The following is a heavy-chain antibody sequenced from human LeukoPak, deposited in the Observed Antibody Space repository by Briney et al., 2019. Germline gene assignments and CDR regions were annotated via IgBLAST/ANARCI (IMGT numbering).Heavy chain of an antibody. CDR2: ISSSSSYI. Sequence: PGGSLRLSCAASGFTFSAYSMNCVRQAPGKGLEWVSSISSSSSYIYYADSVTGRFTISRDNAKNSLYLQMNSLRAEDTAVYYCARDLKGMVRGLIDYWGQGTLVTVSS. CDR3: ARDLKGMVRGLIDY. D-gene: IGHD3-10*01. V-gene: IGHV3-21*01. J-gene: IGHJ4*02. CDR1: GFTFSAYS.